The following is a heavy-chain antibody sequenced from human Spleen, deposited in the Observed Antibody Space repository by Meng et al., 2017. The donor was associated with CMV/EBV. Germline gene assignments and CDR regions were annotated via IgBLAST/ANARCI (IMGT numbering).Heavy chain of an antibody. CDR3: AKDPRCTNGVCYEGGYYYYYGMDV. V-gene: IGHV3-30*04. CDR2: ISYDGSNK. D-gene: IGHD2-8*01. CDR1: GFTFSSYA. J-gene: IGHJ6*02. Sequence: GESLKISCAASGFTFSSYAMHWVRQAPGKGLEWVAVISYDGSNKYYADSVKGRFTISRDNSKNTLYLQMNSLRAEDTAVYYCAKDPRCTNGVCYEGGYYYYYGMDVWGQGTTVTVSS.